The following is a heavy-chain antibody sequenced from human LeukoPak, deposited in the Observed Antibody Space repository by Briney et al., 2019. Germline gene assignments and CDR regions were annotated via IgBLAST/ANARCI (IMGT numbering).Heavy chain of an antibody. CDR1: GFTFSRYW. CDR2: INGDGTTT. V-gene: IGHV3-74*01. D-gene: IGHD1-1*01. CDR3: TSLSTVASGVDW. J-gene: IGHJ4*02. Sequence: PGGSLRLSCAASGFTFSRYWMHWVRQAPGKGLVWVSRINGDGTTTTYADSVKSRFRISRDNAKNTVYLQLNSLRAEDTAVYYCTSLSTVASGVDWWGQGTLVTVSS.